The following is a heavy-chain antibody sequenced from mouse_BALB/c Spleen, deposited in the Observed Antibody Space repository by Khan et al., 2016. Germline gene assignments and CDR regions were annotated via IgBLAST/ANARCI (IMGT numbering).Heavy chain of an antibody. CDR1: GFTFSSYT. CDR3: ASRGGSACWYLAV. Sequence: EVELVESGGGLVQPGGSLKLSCAASGFTFSSYTMSWVRQTPEKRLEWVAYISNGNSTYYPDTVKGRFTISRDNAKNTLYLQMSSPKSEDQAMYYCASRGGSACWYLAVWGAGTTVTVSS. CDR2: ISNGNST. D-gene: IGHD1-1*02. J-gene: IGHJ1*01. V-gene: IGHV5-12-2*01.